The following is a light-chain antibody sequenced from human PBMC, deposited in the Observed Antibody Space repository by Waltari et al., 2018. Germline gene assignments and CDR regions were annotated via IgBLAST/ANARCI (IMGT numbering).Light chain of an antibody. CDR1: NIGTYS. J-gene: IGLJ1*01. CDR2: YDG. CDR3: HGWHPDGDPGV. Sequence: SYVVTQPPSVSVAPGETANITCGGDNIGTYSVHWYQQKAGQAPVLVIFYDGDRPSGVPERFSGSNSGNTATLTISRVEDGDEASYYCHGWHPDGDPGVFGTGTEVTVL. V-gene: IGLV3-21*04.